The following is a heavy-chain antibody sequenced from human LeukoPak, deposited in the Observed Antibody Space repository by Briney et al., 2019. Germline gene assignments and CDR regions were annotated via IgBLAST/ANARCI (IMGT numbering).Heavy chain of an antibody. CDR1: GGSISSYY. V-gene: IGHV4-59*08. CDR2: INYSGST. CDR3: ARHGGLWAGSGYYFWNAFDI. J-gene: IGHJ3*02. D-gene: IGHD3-22*01. Sequence: SETLSLTCTVSGGSISSYYWSWIRQPPGKGLEWIGYINYSGSTNSNPSLKSRVTISVDTSKNQFSLKLSSVTAADTAVYYCARHGGLWAGSGYYFWNAFDIWGQGTMVTVSS.